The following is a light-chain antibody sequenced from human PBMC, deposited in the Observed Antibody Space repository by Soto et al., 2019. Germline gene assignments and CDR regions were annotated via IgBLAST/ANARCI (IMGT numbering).Light chain of an antibody. CDR1: QSVRSSY. Sequence: EIVLTQSPGTLSLSPGERATLSCRASQSVRSSYLAWYQQKPGQAPRLLIYGASSRATGIPDRFSGSGSGTDFTLTISRLEPEDFAVYYCQQYGSSPRVTFGGGTKVVIK. CDR2: GAS. J-gene: IGKJ4*01. V-gene: IGKV3-20*01. CDR3: QQYGSSPRVT.